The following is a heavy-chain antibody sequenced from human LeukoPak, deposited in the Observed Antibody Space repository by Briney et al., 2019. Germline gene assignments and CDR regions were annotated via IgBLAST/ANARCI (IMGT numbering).Heavy chain of an antibody. Sequence: SGPTLVNPTQTLTLTCTFSGFSLSTSGVGVGWIRQPPGKALEWLALIYWDDDKRYSPSLKSRLTITKDTSKNQVVLTMTNMDPVDTATYYCAHRPSITMVRGPLNWFDPWGQGTLVTVSS. CDR2: IYWDDDK. J-gene: IGHJ5*02. D-gene: IGHD3-10*01. CDR1: GFSLSTSGVG. CDR3: AHRPSITMVRGPLNWFDP. V-gene: IGHV2-5*02.